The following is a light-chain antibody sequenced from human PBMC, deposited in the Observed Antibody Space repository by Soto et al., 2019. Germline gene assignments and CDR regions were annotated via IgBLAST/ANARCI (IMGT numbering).Light chain of an antibody. V-gene: IGLV2-8*01. J-gene: IGLJ1*01. CDR1: SSDVGSYDY. CDR3: SSYRGIHTFV. Sequence: QSVLTQPPSASGSPGQSVTISCTGTSSDVGSYDYVSWYQQHPGKAPKLIIYEVNKRPSGVPDRFSGSKSGNTASLTVSGLQPEDEADYYCSSYRGIHTFVLGTGTKVTVL. CDR2: EVN.